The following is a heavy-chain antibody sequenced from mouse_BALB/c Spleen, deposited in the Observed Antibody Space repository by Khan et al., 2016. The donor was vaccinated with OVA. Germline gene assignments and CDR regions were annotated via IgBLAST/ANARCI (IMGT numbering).Heavy chain of an antibody. J-gene: IGHJ1*01. D-gene: IGHD6-1*01. Sequence: QIQLEQSGPELKKPGETVKISCKASGYTFTNYGMNWVKQAPGKGLKWMGWINTYTGEPTYADDFKGRFAFSLETSANTAYLQLNNLKNEDTATYFCARSASYWCFVVWGPGTTVTVSS. V-gene: IGHV9-3-1*01. CDR1: GYTFTNYG. CDR2: INTYTGEP. CDR3: ARSASYWCFVV.